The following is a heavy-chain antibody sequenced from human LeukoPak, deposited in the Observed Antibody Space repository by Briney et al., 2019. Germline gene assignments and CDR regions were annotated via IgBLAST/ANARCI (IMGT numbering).Heavy chain of an antibody. CDR1: GFTFTTYW. J-gene: IGHJ5*02. D-gene: IGHD3-10*01. V-gene: IGHV3-74*01. CDR2: INSDGSIT. CDR3: AKFLGVSVWYGISGP. Sequence: GGSLRLSCAASGFTFTTYWMHWVRQAPGKGLVWVSHINSDGSITSYADSVKGRFTISRDNAKNTLYLQMNSLRAEDTAVYYCAKFLGVSVWYGISGPWGQGTLVTVSS.